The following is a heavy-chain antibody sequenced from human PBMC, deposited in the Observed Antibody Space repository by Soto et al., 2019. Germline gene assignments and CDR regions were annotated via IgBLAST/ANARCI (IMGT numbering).Heavy chain of an antibody. V-gene: IGHV1-2*02. D-gene: IGHD1-1*01. CDR3: VRWRNAYNSLDC. J-gene: IGHJ4*03. CDR2: ITPNSGDT. CDR1: GYIFTSYF. Sequence: ASVKVSCKASGYIFTSYFIHWVRQTPGQGLQWMGWITPNSGDTKYGQTFQGRVTLTRDTSASTAYMELSGLRADDTALYYCVRWRNAYNSLDCWGQGTVVTVSS.